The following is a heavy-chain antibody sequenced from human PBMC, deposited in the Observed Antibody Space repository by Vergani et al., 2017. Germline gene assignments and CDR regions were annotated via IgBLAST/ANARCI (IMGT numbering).Heavy chain of an antibody. D-gene: IGHD4-11*01. CDR2: ISYDGSNK. CDR1: GFTFSSYG. CDR3: ASWADYQFDY. Sequence: QVQLVESGGGVVQPGRSLRLSCAASGFTFSSYGMHWVRQAPGKGLEWVAVISYDGSNKYYADSVKGRFTISRDNAKNSLYLQMNSLRAEDTAVYYCASWADYQFDYWGQGTLVTVSS. J-gene: IGHJ4*02. V-gene: IGHV3-30*03.